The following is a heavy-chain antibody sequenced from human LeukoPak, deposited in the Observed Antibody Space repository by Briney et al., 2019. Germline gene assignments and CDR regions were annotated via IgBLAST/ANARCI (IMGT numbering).Heavy chain of an antibody. D-gene: IGHD2-2*01. CDR1: GFTFSSYS. Sequence: GGSLRLSCAASGFTFSSYSMNWVRQAPGKGLEWVSSISSSSSYVYYADSVKGRFTISRDNAKNSLYLQMKSLRAEDTAVYYCARDRGGYCSSTSCYAPPDYGMDVWGQGTTVTVSS. CDR3: ARDRGGYCSSTSCYAPPDYGMDV. J-gene: IGHJ6*02. CDR2: ISSSSSYV. V-gene: IGHV3-21*01.